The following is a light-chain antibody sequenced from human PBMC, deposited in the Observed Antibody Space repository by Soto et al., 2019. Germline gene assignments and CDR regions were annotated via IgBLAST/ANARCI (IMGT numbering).Light chain of an antibody. CDR1: QTVRANY. J-gene: IGKJ1*01. V-gene: IGKV3-20*01. CDR2: GAS. Sequence: IVLTQSPGTLSLSPGERATLSCRASQTVRANYLAWYQQKPGQAPGLLIHGASNRATDIPDRISGSGSGPDFTLIISRLEPEDFAVFYCQQYGDSPVTFGQGTKVEIK. CDR3: QQYGDSPVT.